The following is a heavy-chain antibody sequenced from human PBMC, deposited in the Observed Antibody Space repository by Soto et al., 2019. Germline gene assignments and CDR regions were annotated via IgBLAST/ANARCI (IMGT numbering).Heavy chain of an antibody. V-gene: IGHV4-61*01. D-gene: IGHD3-3*01. J-gene: IGHJ5*02. CDR2: VYYSGST. CDR1: GASVNSENYY. Sequence: SETLSLTCTVSGASVNSENYYWSWIRQPPGKGLEWIGYVYYSGSTNYNPSLKSRATISLDTYRNQFSLKMTSMTSADTAFYYCARGVFRFLQWFDPWGQGTLVTSPQ. CDR3: ARGVFRFLQWFDP.